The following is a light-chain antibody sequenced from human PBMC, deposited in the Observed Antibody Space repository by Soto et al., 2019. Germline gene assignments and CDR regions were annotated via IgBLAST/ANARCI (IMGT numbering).Light chain of an antibody. CDR1: QSVSSNS. J-gene: IGKJ1*01. Sequence: EIVLTQSPGTLSLSPGERATLSCRASQSVSSNSLAWYHQKPGQAPKLLIYGASSRATGIPDRFSGSGSETDFSLTISRLEPVDFAVYYCQQYGSSPRTFGQGTKVEIK. V-gene: IGKV3-20*01. CDR3: QQYGSSPRT. CDR2: GAS.